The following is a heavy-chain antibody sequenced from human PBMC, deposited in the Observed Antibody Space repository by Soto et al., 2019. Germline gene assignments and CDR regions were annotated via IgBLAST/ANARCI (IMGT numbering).Heavy chain of an antibody. CDR3: ARASRAGGGFDY. D-gene: IGHD6-19*01. V-gene: IGHV1-46*01. CDR1: GYTFTNYY. Sequence: ASVKVSCKASGYTFTNYYMHWVRQAPGQGLEWMGIISPSGGSTSYAQKFQGRVTMTRDTSTSTVYMELSSLRSEDTAVYYCARASRAGGGFDYWGQGTLVTVSS. J-gene: IGHJ4*02. CDR2: ISPSGGST.